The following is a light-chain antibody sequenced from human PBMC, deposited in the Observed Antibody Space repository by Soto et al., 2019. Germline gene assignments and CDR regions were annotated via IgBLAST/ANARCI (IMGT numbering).Light chain of an antibody. CDR2: KAT. J-gene: IGKJ1*01. CDR1: QSISIF. Sequence: DIQMTQSPSTLSASVGDRVTITCRASQSISIFLAWYQQRPGKAPKLLIYKATSLETGVPSRFSGSGSGTEFTLTISSLQPDDFATYYCQQYNSYSQWTFGQGTKVEIK. CDR3: QQYNSYSQWT. V-gene: IGKV1-5*03.